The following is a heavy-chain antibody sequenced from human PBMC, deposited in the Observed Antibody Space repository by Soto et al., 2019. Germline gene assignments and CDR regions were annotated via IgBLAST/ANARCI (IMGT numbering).Heavy chain of an antibody. CDR3: ARGRLRTNTFSEY. J-gene: IGHJ4*02. CDR2: INHSGST. Sequence: PSETLSLTCAVYGGSFSGYYWSWIRQPPGKGLEWIGEINHSGSTNYNPSLKSRVTISVDTSKNQFSLKLSSVTAADTAVYYCARGRLRTNTFSEYWGQGTLVTVSS. V-gene: IGHV4-34*01. D-gene: IGHD3-16*01. CDR1: GGSFSGYY.